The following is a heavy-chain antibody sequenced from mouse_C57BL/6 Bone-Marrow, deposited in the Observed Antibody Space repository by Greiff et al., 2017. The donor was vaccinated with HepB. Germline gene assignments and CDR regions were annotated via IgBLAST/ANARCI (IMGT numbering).Heavy chain of an antibody. Sequence: VQLQQSGAELVRPGASVKLSCTASGFNIKDDYMHWVKQRPEQGLEWIGWIDPENGDTEYASKFQGKATITADTSSNTAYLQLSSLTSEDTAVYYCTTSSYFEYWGQGTTLTVSS. V-gene: IGHV14-4*01. CDR1: GFNIKDDY. CDR2: IDPENGDT. D-gene: IGHD1-1*01. J-gene: IGHJ2*01. CDR3: TTSSYFEY.